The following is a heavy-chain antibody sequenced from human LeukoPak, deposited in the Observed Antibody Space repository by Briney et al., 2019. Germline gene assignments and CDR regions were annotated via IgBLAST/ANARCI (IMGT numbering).Heavy chain of an antibody. Sequence: TETLSLACTVSGDSISSYYGSWVRQPAGKGLEWVGRIYTSGSTHYNPSLKSRVTMSVDTSTTQFSLKLSSVTAADTAVYYCARDSYDSSGYYYGGWFDPWGQGTLVTVSS. J-gene: IGHJ5*02. CDR2: IYTSGST. D-gene: IGHD3-22*01. V-gene: IGHV4-4*07. CDR3: ARDSYDSSGYYYGGWFDP. CDR1: GDSISSYY.